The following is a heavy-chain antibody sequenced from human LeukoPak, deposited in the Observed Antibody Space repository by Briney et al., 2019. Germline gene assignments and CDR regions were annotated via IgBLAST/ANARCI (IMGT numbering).Heavy chain of an antibody. CDR1: GGSISNYY. Sequence: SETLSLTCTVSGGSISNYYWSWIRQPPGKGLEWIGYIYYSGSTNYNPSLKSRVTISVDTSKNQFSLKLSSVTAADTAVYYCGTYYDFWSGYPTIWGQGTMVTVSS. CDR3: GTYYDFWSGYPTI. V-gene: IGHV4-59*01. J-gene: IGHJ3*02. CDR2: IYYSGST. D-gene: IGHD3-3*01.